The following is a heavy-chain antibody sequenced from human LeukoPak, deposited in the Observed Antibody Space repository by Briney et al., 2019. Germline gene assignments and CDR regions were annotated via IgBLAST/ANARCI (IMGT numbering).Heavy chain of an antibody. J-gene: IGHJ4*02. V-gene: IGHV3-7*01. CDR1: GFTFSSYS. CDR3: ARDLDDSSGYYYDY. CDR2: IKQDGSEK. D-gene: IGHD3-22*01. Sequence: GGSLRLSCAASGFTFSSYSMNWVRQAPGKGLEWVANIKQDGSEKYYVDSVKGRFTISRDNAKNSLYLQMNSLRAEDTAVYYCARDLDDSSGYYYDYWGQGTLVTVSS.